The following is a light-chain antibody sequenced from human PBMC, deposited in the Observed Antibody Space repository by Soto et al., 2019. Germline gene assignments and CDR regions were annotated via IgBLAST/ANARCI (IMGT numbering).Light chain of an antibody. V-gene: IGLV4-69*01. CDR2: LNSDGSH. CDR3: QTWATGIRV. CDR1: SGHSSYP. Sequence: QSVLTQSPSASASLGASVKITCTLSSGHSSYPIAWHQQQPDKGHRFLMKLNSDGSHSKGDGIPDRFSGSTSGAERYLTITSLQSEDEADYYCQTWATGIRVFGGGTKVTVL. J-gene: IGLJ2*01.